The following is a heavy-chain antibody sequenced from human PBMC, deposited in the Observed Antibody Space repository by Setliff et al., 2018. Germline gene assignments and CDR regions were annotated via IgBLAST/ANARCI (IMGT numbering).Heavy chain of an antibody. CDR1: GDSISAAS. CDR3: ASRNSDGGPEYFQH. CDR2: VYYSGAA. V-gene: IGHV4-59*12. Sequence: ASETLSLTCNVSGDSISAASIMAWIRQPPGKGLEFIGYVYYSGAAKYDPSLKSRVTMSVDASKNQISLKLMSVTAADTAVYYCASRNSDGGPEYFQHWGQGALVTVSS. D-gene: IGHD1-26*01. J-gene: IGHJ1*01.